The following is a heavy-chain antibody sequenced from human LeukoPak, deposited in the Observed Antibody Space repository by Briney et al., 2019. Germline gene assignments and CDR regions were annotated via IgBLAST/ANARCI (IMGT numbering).Heavy chain of an antibody. CDR3: ASAPRATINPGYFDY. CDR1: GGSISSGGYY. V-gene: IGHV4-31*03. J-gene: IGHJ4*02. CDR2: IYYSEST. Sequence: SETLSLTCTLSGGSISSGGYYWSWLPQHPGRGLEWFGYIYYSESTYYNPSPKSRVTISVDTSKNQFSLKLSSVAAADTAVYYCASAPRATINPGYFDYWGQGTLVTVSS. D-gene: IGHD5-12*01.